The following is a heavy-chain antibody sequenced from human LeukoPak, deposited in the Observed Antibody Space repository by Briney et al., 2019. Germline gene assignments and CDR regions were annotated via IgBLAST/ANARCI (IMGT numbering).Heavy chain of an antibody. CDR1: GFTFSSYW. J-gene: IGHJ4*02. CDR2: INSDGSST. Sequence: GGSRRLSCAASGFTFSSYWMHWVRQAPGKGLVWVSRINSDGSSTTYADSVKGRFTISRDNAKNTLHLQMNSLRAEDTALYYCAREGSSWYLDYWGQGTLVTVSS. V-gene: IGHV3-74*01. D-gene: IGHD6-13*01. CDR3: AREGSSWYLDY.